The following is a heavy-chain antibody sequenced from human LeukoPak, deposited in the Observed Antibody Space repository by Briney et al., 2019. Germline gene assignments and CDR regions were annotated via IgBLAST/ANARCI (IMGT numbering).Heavy chain of an antibody. V-gene: IGHV1-18*01. J-gene: IGHJ4*02. CDR1: GYNFTTYG. CDR3: ARVTGYMTEDYFDY. D-gene: IGHD6-13*01. Sequence: GASVKVSCKASGYNFTTYGISWVRQAPGQGLEWMGWISGYNGERKYAQRVQGRVTMTTDTSTSTAYMEMRSLRSDDTAVYYCARVTGYMTEDYFDYWGQGTLITVSS. CDR2: ISGYNGER.